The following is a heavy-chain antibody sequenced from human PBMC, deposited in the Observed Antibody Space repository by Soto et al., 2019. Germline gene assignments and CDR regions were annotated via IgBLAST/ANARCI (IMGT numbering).Heavy chain of an antibody. Sequence: ASVKVSCKASGYTFTSYGISWVRQAPGQGLEWMGWISAYNGNTNYAQKLQGRVTMTTDTSTSTAYMELRSLRSDDTAVYYYAREGIAAAEYNWYDPWGQGTLVTVSS. J-gene: IGHJ5*02. CDR3: AREGIAAAEYNWYDP. CDR2: ISAYNGNT. D-gene: IGHD6-13*01. V-gene: IGHV1-18*01. CDR1: GYTFTSYG.